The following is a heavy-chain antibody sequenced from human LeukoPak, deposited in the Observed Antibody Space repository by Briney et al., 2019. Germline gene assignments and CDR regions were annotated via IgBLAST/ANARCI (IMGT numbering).Heavy chain of an antibody. CDR1: GGSFSGYY. CDR3: ARDKSDYYYYYGMDV. V-gene: IGHV4-34*09. J-gene: IGHJ6*02. CDR2: INDSGST. Sequence: SETLSLTCAVYGGSFSGYYWSWIRQPPGKGLEWIGEINDSGSTYYNPSLKSRVTISVDTSKNQFSLKLSSVTAADTAVYYCARDKSDYYYYYGMDVWGQGTTVTVSS.